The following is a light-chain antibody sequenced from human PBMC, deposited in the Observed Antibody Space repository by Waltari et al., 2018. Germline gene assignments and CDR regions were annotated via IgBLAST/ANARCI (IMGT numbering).Light chain of an antibody. J-gene: IGKJ4*01. CDR2: DTS. CDR1: QSVNWY. V-gene: IGKV3-11*01. Sequence: EIVLTQSPATLSLSPGERATLSCRASQSVNWYLAWYQQRPGQAPRLLIYDTSNRATGIPARVSGSGSETDFTLTISSLEPDDSAVYYCQQRRNWPLTFGGGTKVEIK. CDR3: QQRRNWPLT.